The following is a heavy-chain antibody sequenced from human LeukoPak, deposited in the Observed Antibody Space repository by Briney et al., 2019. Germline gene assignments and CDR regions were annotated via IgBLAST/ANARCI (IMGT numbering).Heavy chain of an antibody. D-gene: IGHD3-9*01. Sequence: GGSLRLSCAASGFTFSRHWMHWVRQTPEKGLVWVSRINTDGSVTTYADSVKGRFTISRDNAKNALYLQMNSLRAEDTAVYYCARDILTGYYDYWGQGTLVTVSS. CDR2: INTDGSVT. J-gene: IGHJ4*02. CDR1: GFTFSRHW. CDR3: ARDILTGYYDY. V-gene: IGHV3-74*01.